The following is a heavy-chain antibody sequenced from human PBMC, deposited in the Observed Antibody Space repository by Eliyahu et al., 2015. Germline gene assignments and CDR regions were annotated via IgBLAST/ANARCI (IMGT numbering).Heavy chain of an antibody. Sequence: EVQLVESGGGLVQPGGSLRLSCAASGFTFSRYAMSWVRQAPGKGLEWVSAISSSGGSIYYADSVKGRFTISRDNSKNTLYLQMNSLRAEDTAVYYCAKSEFSVAGHFDYWGQGTLVTVSS. CDR2: ISSSGGSI. D-gene: IGHD6-19*01. CDR1: GFTFSRYA. CDR3: AKSEFSVAGHFDY. J-gene: IGHJ4*02. V-gene: IGHV3-23*04.